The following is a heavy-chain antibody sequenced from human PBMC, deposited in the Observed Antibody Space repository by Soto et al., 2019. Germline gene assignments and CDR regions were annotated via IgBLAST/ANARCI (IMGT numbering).Heavy chain of an antibody. Sequence: SETLSLTCTVSGGSISSGGYYWSWIRQHPGKGLEWIGYIYYSGSTNYNPSLKSRVTISVDTSKNQFSLKLSSVTAADTAVYYCARSRYCSSTSCYVLILDYWGQGTLVTVSS. J-gene: IGHJ4*02. V-gene: IGHV4-61*08. CDR3: ARSRYCSSTSCYVLILDY. CDR2: IYYSGST. CDR1: GGSISSGGYY. D-gene: IGHD2-2*01.